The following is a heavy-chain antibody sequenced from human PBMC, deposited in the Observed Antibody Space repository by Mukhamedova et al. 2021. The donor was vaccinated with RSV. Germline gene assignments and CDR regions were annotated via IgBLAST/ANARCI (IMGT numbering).Heavy chain of an antibody. D-gene: IGHD3-22*01. Sequence: RQAPGKGLEWVAAISYDGSNKDYVDSAKGRFTISRDNSKNTLDLQMNSLRAEDTAIYYCAKGLTHSVGYYAADYWGQGTPVTVSS. V-gene: IGHV3-30*18. J-gene: IGHJ4*02. CDR3: AKGLTHSVGYYAADY. CDR2: ISYDGSNK.